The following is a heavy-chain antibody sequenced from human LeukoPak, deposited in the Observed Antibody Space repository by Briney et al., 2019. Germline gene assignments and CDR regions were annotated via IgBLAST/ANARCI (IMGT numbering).Heavy chain of an antibody. CDR2: IWYDASGQ. J-gene: IGHJ4*02. V-gene: IGHV3-33*01. Sequence: TGGSLRLSCAASGFTFSRFGMHWVRQAPGKGLEWVAMIWYDASGQHYGDSVKGRFTISRDTSKNTLYLQMNSLRVEDTAVYFCARDSLYDDNGFYHYFDYWGQGVLLTASS. CDR1: GFTFSRFG. D-gene: IGHD3-22*01. CDR3: ARDSLYDDNGFYHYFDY.